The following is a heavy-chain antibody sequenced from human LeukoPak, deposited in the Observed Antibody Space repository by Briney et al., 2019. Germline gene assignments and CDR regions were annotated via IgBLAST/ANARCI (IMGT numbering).Heavy chain of an antibody. CDR1: GFSFNTYA. CDR3: ARAAWGSDY. Sequence: PGRSLRLSCDASGFSFNTYAMHWVRQAPGKGLEWVAVISDDGTIQYYADSVRGRFTISRDNSKNRLYLQMDGLRAEDTAVYYCARAAWGSDYWGQGTLVTVSS. J-gene: IGHJ4*02. CDR2: ISDDGTIQ. D-gene: IGHD7-27*01. V-gene: IGHV3-30-3*01.